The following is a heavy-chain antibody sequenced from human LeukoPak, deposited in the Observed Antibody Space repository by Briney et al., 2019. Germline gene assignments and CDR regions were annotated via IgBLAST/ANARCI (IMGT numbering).Heavy chain of an antibody. J-gene: IGHJ6*02. CDR1: GYTFTSYY. CDR2: INPSGGST. Sequence: ASVKVSCKASGYTFTSYYMHWVRQAPGQGLEWMGIINPSGGSTSYAQKFQGRVTMTRDTSTSTVYMELSSLRSEDTAVYYCARDQRGELIVDYYYGMDVWGQGTTVTVSS. V-gene: IGHV1-46*01. D-gene: IGHD1-26*01. CDR3: ARDQRGELIVDYYYGMDV.